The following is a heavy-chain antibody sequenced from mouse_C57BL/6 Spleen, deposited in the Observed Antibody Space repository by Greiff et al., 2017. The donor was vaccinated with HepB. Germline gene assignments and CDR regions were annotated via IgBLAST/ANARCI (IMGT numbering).Heavy chain of an antibody. J-gene: IGHJ4*01. CDR2: INPSTGGT. V-gene: IGHV1-42*01. Sequence: VQLQQSGPELVKPGASVKISCKASGYSFTGYYMNWVKQSPEKSLEWIGEINPSTGGTTYNQKFKAKATLTVDKSSSTAYMQLKSLTSEDSAVYYCAPGSDAMDYWGQGTSVTVSS. CDR1: GYSFTGYY. CDR3: APGSDAMDY.